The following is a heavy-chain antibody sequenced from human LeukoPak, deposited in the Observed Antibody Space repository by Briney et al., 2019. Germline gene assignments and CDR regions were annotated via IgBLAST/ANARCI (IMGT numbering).Heavy chain of an antibody. V-gene: IGHV3-30-3*01. J-gene: IGHJ4*02. Sequence: PGGSLRLSCAASGFTFSSYAMHWVRQAPGKGLEWVAVISYDGSNKYYADSVKGRFTISRDNSKNTLYLQMNSLRAEDTAVYYCARVSDYGDYEAVSFDYWGQGTLVTVSS. D-gene: IGHD4-17*01. CDR2: ISYDGSNK. CDR3: ARVSDYGDYEAVSFDY. CDR1: GFTFSSYA.